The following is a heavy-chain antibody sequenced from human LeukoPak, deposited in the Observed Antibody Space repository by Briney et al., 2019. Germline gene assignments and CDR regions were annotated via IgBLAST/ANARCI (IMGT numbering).Heavy chain of an antibody. CDR2: ISSSGSTI. Sequence: GGSLRLSCAASGFTFSRYTLNWVRQAPGKGLEWVSYISSSGSTIYCADSVKGRFTISRDNAKNSLYLQMNSLRAEDTAVYYCAELGITMIGGVWGKGTTVTISS. CDR1: GFTFSRYT. CDR3: AELGITMIGGV. J-gene: IGHJ6*04. D-gene: IGHD3-10*02. V-gene: IGHV3-48*04.